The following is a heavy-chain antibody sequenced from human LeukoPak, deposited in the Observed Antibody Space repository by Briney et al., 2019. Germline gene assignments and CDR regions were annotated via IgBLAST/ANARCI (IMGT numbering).Heavy chain of an antibody. CDR1: GGTFSSYA. V-gene: IGHV1-24*01. J-gene: IGHJ5*02. Sequence: ASVKVSCKASGGTFSSYAISWVRQAPGQGLEWMGGFDPEDGETIYAQKFQGRVTMTEDTSTDTAYMELSSLRSEDTAVYYCATDLCSSTSCYGGWFDPWGQGTLVTVSS. CDR3: ATDLCSSTSCYGGWFDP. CDR2: FDPEDGET. D-gene: IGHD2-2*01.